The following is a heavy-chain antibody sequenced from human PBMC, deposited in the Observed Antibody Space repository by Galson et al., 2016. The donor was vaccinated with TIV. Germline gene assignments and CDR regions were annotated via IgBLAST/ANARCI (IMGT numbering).Heavy chain of an antibody. V-gene: IGHV1-24*01. CDR2: FDPEVSKT. J-gene: IGHJ4*02. D-gene: IGHD2/OR15-2a*01. CDR3: ATVAWFPGLSLAN. CDR1: GNSLTELV. Sequence: SVKVSCKVSGNSLTELVMHWVRQAPGKGLEWMGGFDPEVSKTVYARKFQGRVTMTADTYRDTAYMELGSLRIEDTAVYYCATVAWFPGLSLANWGQGTLVTVSS.